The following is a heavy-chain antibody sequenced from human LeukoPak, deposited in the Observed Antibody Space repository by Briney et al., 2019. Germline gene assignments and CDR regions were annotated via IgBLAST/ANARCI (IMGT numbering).Heavy chain of an antibody. CDR3: ARAPHCGGDCYQFDY. Sequence: PSETLSLTCTVSGGSISSYYWSWIRQPAGKGLEWIGRIYTSGSTNYNPSLRSRVTMSVDTSKNQFSLKLSSVTAADPAVYYCARAPHCGGDCYQFDYWGQGTLVTVSS. J-gene: IGHJ4*02. D-gene: IGHD2-21*02. V-gene: IGHV4-4*07. CDR2: IYTSGST. CDR1: GGSISSYY.